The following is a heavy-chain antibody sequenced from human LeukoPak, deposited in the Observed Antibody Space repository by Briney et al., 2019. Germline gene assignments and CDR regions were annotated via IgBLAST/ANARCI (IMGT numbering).Heavy chain of an antibody. J-gene: IGHJ2*01. CDR3: ARGGDGYTTYWYFDL. CDR2: IYTSGST. CDR1: GGSISTYY. V-gene: IGHV4-4*07. Sequence: SETLSLTCTVSGGSISTYYWSWIRQPAGKGLEWIGRIYTSGSTRYNPSLESRVTMSVDTSKNQFSLKLTSVTAADTAVYYYARGGDGYTTYWYFDLWGRGTLVTVSS. D-gene: IGHD5-24*01.